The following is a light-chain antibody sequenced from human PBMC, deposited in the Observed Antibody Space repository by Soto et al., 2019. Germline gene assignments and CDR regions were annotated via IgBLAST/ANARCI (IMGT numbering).Light chain of an antibody. CDR1: QRLSASD. V-gene: IGKV3-20*01. CDR3: QQYGSSPLIT. J-gene: IGKJ5*01. CDR2: GVS. Sequence: EIVLTQSPGTLSLPPGQRATLSCRASQRLSASDIAWYQQKPGQAPKFLIYGVSSRATGIPDRFSGSGSGTDFTLTLSRLEPEDFAVYHCQQYGSSPLITFGQGTRLEIK.